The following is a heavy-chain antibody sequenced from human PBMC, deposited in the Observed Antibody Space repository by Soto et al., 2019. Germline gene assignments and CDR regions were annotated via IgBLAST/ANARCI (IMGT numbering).Heavy chain of an antibody. D-gene: IGHD4-17*01. Sequence: PGGSLRLSCAASGFTFSSYEMNWVRQAPGKGLEWASYISSSGSTIYYADSVKGRFTISRDNAKNSLYLQMNSLRAEDTAVYYCARTTVVTPAFDYWGQGTLVTVSS. J-gene: IGHJ4*02. V-gene: IGHV3-48*03. CDR1: GFTFSSYE. CDR2: ISSSGSTI. CDR3: ARTTVVTPAFDY.